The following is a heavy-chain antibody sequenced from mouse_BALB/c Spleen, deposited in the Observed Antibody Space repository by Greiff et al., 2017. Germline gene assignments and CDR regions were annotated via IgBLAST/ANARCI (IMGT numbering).Heavy chain of an antibody. Sequence: EVHLVESGGGLVKPGGSLKLSCAASGFTFSSYAMSWVRQTPEKRLEWVATISSGGSYTYYPDSVKGRFTISRDNAKNTLYLQMSSLRSEDTAMYYCARHDPLLFMDYWGQGTSVTVSS. J-gene: IGHJ4*01. CDR2: ISSGGSYT. CDR1: GFTFSSYA. V-gene: IGHV5-9-3*01. CDR3: ARHDPLLFMDY. D-gene: IGHD2-10*01.